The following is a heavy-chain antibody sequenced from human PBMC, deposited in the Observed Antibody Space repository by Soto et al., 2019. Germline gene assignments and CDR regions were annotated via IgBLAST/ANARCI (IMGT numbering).Heavy chain of an antibody. D-gene: IGHD3-3*01. V-gene: IGHV4-61*01. CDR2: LYYSGST. CDR1: GGSVSSGSYC. CDR3: ARGQAFWTGYYRMPYYFDY. Sequence: QVKLLESGPRLVKPSETLSLTCTVSGGSVSSGSYCWSWIRQPPGKGLEYIGYLYYSGSTNYNPSLKSRVTISVDTPKNQFSLKLTSVTAADTAIYYCARGQAFWTGYYRMPYYFDYWGQGTLVTVSS. J-gene: IGHJ4*02.